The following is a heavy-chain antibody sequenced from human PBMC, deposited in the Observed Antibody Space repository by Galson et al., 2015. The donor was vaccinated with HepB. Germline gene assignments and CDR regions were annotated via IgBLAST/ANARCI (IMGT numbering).Heavy chain of an antibody. CDR1: GFTYSGYW. CDR3: ARQDYGSGSYFDY. D-gene: IGHD3-10*01. J-gene: IGHJ4*02. V-gene: IGHV3-74*01. CDR2: MNSDGSST. Sequence: LRLSCAASGFTYSGYWMHWIRQVPGKGLVWVSRMNSDGSSTSYAGSVTGRFTISRDNAKNTLFLQMNSLRAEDTAVYYCARQDYGSGSYFDYWGQGTLVTVSS.